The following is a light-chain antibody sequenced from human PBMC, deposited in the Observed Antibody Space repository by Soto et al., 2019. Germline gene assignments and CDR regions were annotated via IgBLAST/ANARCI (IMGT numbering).Light chain of an antibody. CDR2: GAS. CDR1: QSVSSSF. CDR3: QQYDSSPRT. V-gene: IGKV3-20*01. J-gene: IGKJ3*01. Sequence: EIVLTQSPGTLSLSPGERATLSCRASQSVSSSFLAWYQQKPGQAPRLLIYGASSRAPGIPNRFSGSGSGTDLTLTISRLEPEDFAVYYCQQYDSSPRTFGPGTKVDIK.